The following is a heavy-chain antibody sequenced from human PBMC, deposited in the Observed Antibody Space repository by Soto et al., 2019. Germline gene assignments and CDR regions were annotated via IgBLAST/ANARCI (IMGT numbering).Heavy chain of an antibody. V-gene: IGHV3-30*18. CDR3: AKDGRLEMARFDY. CDR2: ISYDGSNK. Sequence: QVQLVESGGGVVQPGRSLRLSCAASGFTFSSYGMHWVRQAPGKGLEWGAVISYDGSNKYYADSVKGRFTISRDNTKNTLYLQMNSLRAEDTAVYYCAKDGRLEMARFDYWGQGTLVTVSS. D-gene: IGHD6-25*01. J-gene: IGHJ4*02. CDR1: GFTFSSYG.